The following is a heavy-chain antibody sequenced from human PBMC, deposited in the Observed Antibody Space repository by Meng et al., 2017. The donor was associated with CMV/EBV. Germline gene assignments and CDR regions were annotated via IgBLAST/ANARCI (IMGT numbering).Heavy chain of an antibody. V-gene: IGHV4-38-2*02. CDR2: IYHSGST. D-gene: IGHD2-2*01. CDR3: ARDQLTGMDV. CDR1: GYSISSGYY. Sequence: SETLSLTCTVSGYSISSGYYWGWTRQPPGKGLEWIGSIYHSGSTYYNPSLKSRVTISVDTSKNQFSLKLSSVTAADTAVYYCARDQLTGMDVWGQGTTVTVSS. J-gene: IGHJ6*02.